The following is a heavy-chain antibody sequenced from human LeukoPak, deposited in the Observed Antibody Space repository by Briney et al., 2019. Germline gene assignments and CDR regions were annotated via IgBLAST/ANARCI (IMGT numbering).Heavy chain of an antibody. Sequence: ASVKVSCKASGGTFSSYAISWVRQAPGQGLEWMGGIIPIFGTANYAQEFQGRVTITADESTSTAYMELSSLRSEDTAVYYCADCSSTSCPGWGAFDIWGQGTMVTVSS. V-gene: IGHV1-69*13. CDR3: ADCSSTSCPGWGAFDI. CDR2: IIPIFGTA. D-gene: IGHD2-2*01. J-gene: IGHJ3*02. CDR1: GGTFSSYA.